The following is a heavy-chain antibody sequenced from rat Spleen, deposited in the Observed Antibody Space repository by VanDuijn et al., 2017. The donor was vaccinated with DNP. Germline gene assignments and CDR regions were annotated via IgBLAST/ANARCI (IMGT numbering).Heavy chain of an antibody. Sequence: EVQLVESGGGLVQPGRSLKLSCAASGFTFSDYYMAWVRQAPTKGLEWVANIVYDGSRTYYRDSVKGRFTISRDNAKNTLYLQMNSLRSEDMATYYCVRWNSGHFDYWGQGVMVPVSS. J-gene: IGHJ2*01. D-gene: IGHD4-3*01. CDR2: IVYDGSRT. V-gene: IGHV5-22*01. CDR3: VRWNSGHFDY. CDR1: GFTFSDYY.